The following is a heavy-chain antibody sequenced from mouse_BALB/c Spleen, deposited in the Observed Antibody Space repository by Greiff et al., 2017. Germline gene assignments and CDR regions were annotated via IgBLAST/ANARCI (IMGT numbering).Heavy chain of an antibody. CDR1: GYTFTSYT. D-gene: IGHD1-3*01. Sequence: VQGVESGAELARPGASVKMSCKASGYTFTSYTMHWVKQRPGQGLEWIGYINPSSGYTNYNQKFKDKATLTADKSSSTAYMQLSSLTSEDSAVYYCASLRVAPLDDWGQGTLVTVSA. V-gene: IGHV1-4*01. J-gene: IGHJ3*01. CDR2: INPSSGYT. CDR3: ASLRVAPLDD.